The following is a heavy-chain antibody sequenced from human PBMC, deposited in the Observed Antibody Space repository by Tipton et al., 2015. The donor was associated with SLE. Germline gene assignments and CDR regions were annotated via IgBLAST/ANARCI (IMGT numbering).Heavy chain of an antibody. D-gene: IGHD5-12*01. V-gene: IGHV4-31*03. CDR1: GASISTTTDY. CDR3: ARGQGYPYFDY. Sequence: TLSLTCTVSGASISTTTDYWGWIRRNPGKGLEWIGHIHYSGRAYFKSSLKSRLTISVDTSENQFSLNLSSVTAADTAVYYCARGQGYPYFDYWGQGTLVTVSS. J-gene: IGHJ4*02. CDR2: IHYSGRA.